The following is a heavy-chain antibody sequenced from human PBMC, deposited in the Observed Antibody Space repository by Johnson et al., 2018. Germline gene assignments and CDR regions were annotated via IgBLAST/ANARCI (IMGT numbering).Heavy chain of an antibody. V-gene: IGHV4-59*01. CDR1: GGSISGYY. J-gene: IGHJ6*03. D-gene: IGHD3-9*01. CDR2: SGST. Sequence: QVQLQESGPGLVKPSETXSLTCSVSGGSISGYYWSWVRQPPGKGLEWIGYSGSTDYNHPLKCRITISVDRSKSQFSLKLRSVPAAATAVYYCARSPTDVLTGYYYMDVWGKGTTVIVSS. CDR3: ARSPTDVLTGYYYMDV.